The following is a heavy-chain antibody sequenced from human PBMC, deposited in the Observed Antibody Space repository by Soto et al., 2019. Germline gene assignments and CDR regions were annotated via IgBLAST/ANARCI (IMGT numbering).Heavy chain of an antibody. CDR3: ARDKAVAATGEAFDI. J-gene: IGHJ3*02. CDR1: GGAISSSSYY. V-gene: IGHV4-39*01. Sequence: SETLSLTCTVSGGAISSSSYYWCWIRHPPGKGLEWIGSIYYSGSTYYNPSLKSRVTISVDTSKNQFSLKLSSVTAADTAVYYCARDKAVAATGEAFDIWGTGTMVTVSS. D-gene: IGHD2-15*01. CDR2: IYYSGST.